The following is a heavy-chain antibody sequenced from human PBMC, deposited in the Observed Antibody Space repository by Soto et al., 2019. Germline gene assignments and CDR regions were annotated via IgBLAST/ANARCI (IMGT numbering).Heavy chain of an antibody. CDR3: ATLAGSPPSIAVAGSDVDAFHI. Sequence: ASVKGSCKASGGTFSSYAISWVRQAPGQGLEWMGGIIPIFGTANYAQKFQGRVTITADKSTSTAYMELSSLRSEDTAVYYCATLAGSPPSIAVAGSDVDAFHIWGHWTIVSVS. D-gene: IGHD6-19*01. J-gene: IGHJ3*02. CDR2: IIPIFGTA. V-gene: IGHV1-69*06. CDR1: GGTFSSYA.